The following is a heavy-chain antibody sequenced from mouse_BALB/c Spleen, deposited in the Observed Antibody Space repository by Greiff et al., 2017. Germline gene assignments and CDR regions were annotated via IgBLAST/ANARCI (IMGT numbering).Heavy chain of an antibody. CDR2: ISSGSSTI. D-gene: IGHD2-1*01. CDR1: GFTFSSFG. CDR3: ARPLYYGNFYFDV. V-gene: IGHV5-17*02. Sequence: EVKLVESGGGLVQPGGSRKLSCAASGFTFSSFGMHWVRQAPEKGLEWVAYISSGSSTIYYADTVKGRFTISRDNPKNTLFLQMTSLRSEDTAMYYCARPLYYGNFYFDVWGAGTTVTVSS. J-gene: IGHJ1*01.